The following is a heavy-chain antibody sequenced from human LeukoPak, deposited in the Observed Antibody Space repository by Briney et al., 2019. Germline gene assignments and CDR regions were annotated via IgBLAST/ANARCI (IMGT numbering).Heavy chain of an antibody. J-gene: IGHJ4*02. Sequence: PGGSLRLSCAASGFTFSSYGMHWVRQAPGKGLEWVAFIRYDGSNKYYADSVKGRFTISRDNSKNTLYLQMNSLRAEDTAVYYCAKDRSPNLTHLIALHIDYWGQGTLVTVSS. V-gene: IGHV3-30*02. CDR2: IRYDGSNK. CDR1: GFTFSSYG. D-gene: IGHD3-9*01. CDR3: AKDRSPNLTHLIALHIDY.